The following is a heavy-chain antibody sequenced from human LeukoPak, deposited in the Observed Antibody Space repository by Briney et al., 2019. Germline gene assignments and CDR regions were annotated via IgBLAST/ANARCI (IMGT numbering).Heavy chain of an antibody. CDR2: ISSSSSYI. J-gene: IGHJ4*02. CDR3: ARDGAAAGTFDY. V-gene: IGHV3-21*01. CDR1: GFTFSSYS. D-gene: IGHD6-13*01. Sequence: PGGSLRLSCAASGFTFSSYSMNWVRQAPGKGLEWVSSISSSSSYIYYADSVKGRFTISRDNAKNSLYLQMNSLRAKDTAVYYCARDGAAAGTFDYWGQGTLVTVSS.